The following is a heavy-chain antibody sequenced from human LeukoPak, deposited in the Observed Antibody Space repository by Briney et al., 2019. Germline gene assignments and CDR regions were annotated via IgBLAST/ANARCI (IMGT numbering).Heavy chain of an antibody. J-gene: IGHJ4*02. Sequence: GGSLRLSCAASGFTVSSNYMSWVRQAPGKGLEWVSVIYSGGSTYYADSVKGRFTISRDNSKNTLYLQMNSLRAEDMAVYYCARVSWTYYYDSSGSFFDYWGQGTLVTVSS. CDR1: GFTVSSNY. D-gene: IGHD3-22*01. CDR3: ARVSWTYYYDSSGSFFDY. CDR2: IYSGGST. V-gene: IGHV3-66*02.